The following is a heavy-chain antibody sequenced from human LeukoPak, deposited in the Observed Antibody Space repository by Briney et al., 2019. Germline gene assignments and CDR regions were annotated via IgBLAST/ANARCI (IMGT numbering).Heavy chain of an antibody. J-gene: IGHJ4*02. V-gene: IGHV1-2*02. CDR3: ATGPGITMVRGKGHYFDY. CDR2: INPNSGGT. CDR1: GYAFTGYY. Sequence: GASVKVSCKASGYAFTGYYMHWVRQAPGQGLEWMGWINPNSGGTNYAQKFQGRVTMTRDTSISTAYMELSRLRSEDTAVYYCATGPGITMVRGKGHYFDYWGQGTLVTVSS. D-gene: IGHD3-10*01.